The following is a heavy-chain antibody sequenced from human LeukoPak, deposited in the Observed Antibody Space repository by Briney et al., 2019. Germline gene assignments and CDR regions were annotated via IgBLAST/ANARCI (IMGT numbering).Heavy chain of an antibody. D-gene: IGHD3-10*01. CDR1: GGSISSYY. CDR2: IYYSGST. V-gene: IGHV4-59*01. CDR3: AREASSGSYQYYFDY. Sequence: PSETLSLTCTVSGGSISSYYWSWIRQPPGKGLEWIGYIYYSGSTNYNPSLKSRVTISVDTSKNQFSLKLSSVTAADTAVYYCAREASSGSYQYYFDYWGQGTLATVSS. J-gene: IGHJ4*02.